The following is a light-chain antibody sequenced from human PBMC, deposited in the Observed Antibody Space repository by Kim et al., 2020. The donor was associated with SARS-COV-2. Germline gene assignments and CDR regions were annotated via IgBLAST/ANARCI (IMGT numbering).Light chain of an antibody. CDR1: KLGYKY. CDR3: QAWDSSTVV. Sequence: YELTQPPSVSVSPGQTASITCSGDKLGYKYACWYQQKPGQSPVLVIYQDSKRPSGIPERFSGSNSGNTATLTISGTQAMDEADYYCQAWDSSTVVFGGGTQLTVL. CDR2: QDS. V-gene: IGLV3-1*01. J-gene: IGLJ2*01.